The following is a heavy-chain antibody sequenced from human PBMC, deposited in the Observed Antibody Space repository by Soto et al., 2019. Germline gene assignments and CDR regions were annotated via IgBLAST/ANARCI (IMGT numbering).Heavy chain of an antibody. CDR3: ESASTVTPNGAFDI. CDR2: IYYSGST. J-gene: IGHJ3*02. CDR1: GGSISSGGYY. Sequence: QVQLQESGPGLVKPSQTLSLTCTVSGGSISSGGYYWSWIRQHPGKGLEWIGYIYYSGSTYYNPSLKSRVTLSVDTSKNQFSPKLGSVTAADTAVYYCESASTVTPNGAFDIWGQGTIVTVSS. D-gene: IGHD4-17*01. V-gene: IGHV4-31*03.